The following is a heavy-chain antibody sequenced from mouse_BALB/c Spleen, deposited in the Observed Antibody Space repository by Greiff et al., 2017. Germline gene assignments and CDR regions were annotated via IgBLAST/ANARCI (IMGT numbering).Heavy chain of an antibody. CDR3: ARWVTSSVVATGEYFDY. CDR1: GYAFSSSW. CDR2: IYPGDGDT. Sequence: QVQLQQSGPELVKPGASVKISCKASGYAFSSSWMNWVKQRPGQGLEWIGRIYPGDGDTNYNGKFKGKATLTADKSSSTAYMQLSSLTSVDSAVYPCARWVTSSVVATGEYFDYWGQGTTLTVSS. V-gene: IGHV1-82*01. D-gene: IGHD1-1*01. J-gene: IGHJ2*01.